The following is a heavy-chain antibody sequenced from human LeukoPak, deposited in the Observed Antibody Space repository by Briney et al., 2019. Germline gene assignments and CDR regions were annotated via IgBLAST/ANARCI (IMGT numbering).Heavy chain of an antibody. CDR1: GFTVSSNF. CDR2: AHVDGNT. Sequence: PGGSLRLSCAASGFTVSSNFMTWVRQAPGKGLDWVSFAHVDGNTYYGDSVKGRFTISRDNSKNTLYLQMNSLRAEDTAMYYCARAASYAFHIWGQGIMVTVSS. CDR3: ARAASYAFHI. J-gene: IGHJ3*02. D-gene: IGHD3-16*02. V-gene: IGHV3-53*01.